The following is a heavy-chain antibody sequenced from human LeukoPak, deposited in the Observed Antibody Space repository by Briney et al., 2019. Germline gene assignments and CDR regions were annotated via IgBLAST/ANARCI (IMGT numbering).Heavy chain of an antibody. CDR1: GFTFSSYA. J-gene: IGHJ4*02. Sequence: GGSLRLSRVASGFTFSSYAMSWVRQAPGKGLEWVSAISGSGGSTYYADSVKGRFTISRDNSKNTLFLQMNSLRVEDTAIYYCAKSTRDGYNLWFDYWGQGTLVTVSS. D-gene: IGHD5-24*01. CDR3: AKSTRDGYNLWFDY. V-gene: IGHV3-23*01. CDR2: ISGSGGST.